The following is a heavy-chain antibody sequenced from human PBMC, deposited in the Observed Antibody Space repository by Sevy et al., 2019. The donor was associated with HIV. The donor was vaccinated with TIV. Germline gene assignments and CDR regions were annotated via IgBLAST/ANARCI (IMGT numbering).Heavy chain of an antibody. J-gene: IGHJ5*02. CDR1: GFTFSSYT. D-gene: IGHD3-16*01. V-gene: IGHV3-23*01. Sequence: GGSLRLSCAASGFTFSSYTMSWVRQPPGKGLQWVSTISGNNYNTYYADSVKGRFTISRDNSKNTLYLQMNSLRADDTAVYFCAKNLWGVGPERNSNWFDPWGQGTLVTVSS. CDR3: AKNLWGVGPERNSNWFDP. CDR2: ISGNNYNT.